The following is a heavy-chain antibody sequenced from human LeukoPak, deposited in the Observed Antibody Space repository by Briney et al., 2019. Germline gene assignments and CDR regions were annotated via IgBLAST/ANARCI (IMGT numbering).Heavy chain of an antibody. CDR2: ISYDGSNK. J-gene: IGHJ6*03. CDR3: ARGPMIPYYYYFMDV. Sequence: GGPLRLSCAASGFIFSSYSMEWVRQAPGKGLEWVAVISYDGSNKYYADSVKGRFTISRDSSKNTLYLQMNSLRAEDTALYYCARGPMIPYYYYFMDVWGKGTTVTVSS. CDR1: GFIFSSYS. V-gene: IGHV3-30-3*01. D-gene: IGHD3-22*01.